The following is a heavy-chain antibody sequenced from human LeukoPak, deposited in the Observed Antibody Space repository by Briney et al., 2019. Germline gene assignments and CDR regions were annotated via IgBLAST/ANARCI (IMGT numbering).Heavy chain of an antibody. D-gene: IGHD6-13*01. CDR1: GASISPYY. Sequence: SETLSPTCPVSGASISPYYWSWIRQPAGKGLEWIGRIYNSGYTDYNPSLERRVTMSLDTSKNEFSLKLSSVTAADTALYYCARGKSSPWDYWGQGILVTVSS. J-gene: IGHJ4*02. V-gene: IGHV4-4*07. CDR3: ARGKSSPWDY. CDR2: IYNSGYT.